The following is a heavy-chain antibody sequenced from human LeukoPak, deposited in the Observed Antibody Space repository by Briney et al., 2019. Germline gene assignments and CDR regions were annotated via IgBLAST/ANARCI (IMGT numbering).Heavy chain of an antibody. CDR3: ARDRAVAGIFGGFDY. CDR2: IYYSGGT. D-gene: IGHD6-19*01. CDR1: GGSISSGGYY. J-gene: IGHJ4*02. V-gene: IGHV4-31*03. Sequence: SETLSLTCTVSGGSISSGGYYWSWIRQHPGKGLEWIGYIYYSGGTYYNPSLKSRVTISVDTSKNQFSLKLSSVTAADTAVYYCARDRAVAGIFGGFDYWGQGTLVTVSS.